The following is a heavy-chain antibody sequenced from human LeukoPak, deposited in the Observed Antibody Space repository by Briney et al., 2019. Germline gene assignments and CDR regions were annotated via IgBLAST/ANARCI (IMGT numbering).Heavy chain of an antibody. CDR1: GYTFTCYY. CDR3: ARDRTRTGYSTGWYHAY. D-gene: IGHD6-19*01. J-gene: IGHJ4*02. CDR2: INPNSGGT. Sequence: ASVKVSCKGSGYTFTCYYMHWVGQAPGQGREGMGWINPNSGGTNYAQKFQGRVPMTRPTSISPAYIELRRLRSDDPAVYYCARDRTRTGYSTGWYHAYWGQGTLVTVSS. V-gene: IGHV1-2*02.